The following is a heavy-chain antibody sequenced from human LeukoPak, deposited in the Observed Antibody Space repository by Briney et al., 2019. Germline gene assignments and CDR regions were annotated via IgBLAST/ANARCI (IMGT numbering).Heavy chain of an antibody. CDR1: GFTFNSYN. CDR2: IQYDGSYE. CDR3: ALSIRRSRYFDL. Sequence: GGSLRLSCATSGFTFNSYNMYWVRQPPGKGLEWVSFIQYDGSYEYYADSVKGRLTISRDNSKNTLYLQVSRMKPEDTAIYYCALSIRRSRYFDLWGRGTLVTVSS. V-gene: IGHV3-30*02. J-gene: IGHJ2*01.